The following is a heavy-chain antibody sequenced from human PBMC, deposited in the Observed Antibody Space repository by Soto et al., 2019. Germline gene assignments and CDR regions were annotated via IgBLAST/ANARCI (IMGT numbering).Heavy chain of an antibody. Sequence: GGSLRLSCAASGFSFSSYGMHWVRQTPGKGLEWVAGISYDGSNKYYVDSMKGRLNISRDNSKNTLDLQMNSLRAEDTAVYYCAKDTYYHDSSGYYVFDYWGQGTLVTVSS. V-gene: IGHV3-30*18. J-gene: IGHJ4*02. D-gene: IGHD3-22*01. CDR2: ISYDGSNK. CDR3: AKDTYYHDSSGYYVFDY. CDR1: GFSFSSYG.